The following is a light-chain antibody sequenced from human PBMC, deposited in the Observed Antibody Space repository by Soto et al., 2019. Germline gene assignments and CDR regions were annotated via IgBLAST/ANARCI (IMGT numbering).Light chain of an antibody. CDR1: QVIGSW. J-gene: IGKJ4*01. CDR3: QQANSFPIT. CDR2: ATS. V-gene: IGKV1D-12*01. Sequence: DIQMTQSPSSVSASVGDRVTITCRASQVIGSWLAWYQQKPGKAPNFLIYATSSLQSGVPSRFSGSGSGTDFTLTISSLQPEDFATYYCQQANSFPITFGGGTKVDIK.